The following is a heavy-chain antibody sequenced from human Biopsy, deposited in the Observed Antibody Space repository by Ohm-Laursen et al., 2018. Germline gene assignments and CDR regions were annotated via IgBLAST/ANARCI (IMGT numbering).Heavy chain of an antibody. CDR2: TYYSGST. CDR3: ARATSSTGWPYYYFYGTDV. J-gene: IGHJ6*02. CDR1: GGSISSDY. V-gene: IGHV4-59*01. Sequence: SQTLSLTCIVSGGSISSDYWSWIRQTPGKGLEWIGYTYYSGSTNYNPSLKSRVTISVDTSKNQFSLRLNSVTAADTAVYYCARATSSTGWPYYYFYGTDVWGQGTTVTVSS. D-gene: IGHD2-2*01.